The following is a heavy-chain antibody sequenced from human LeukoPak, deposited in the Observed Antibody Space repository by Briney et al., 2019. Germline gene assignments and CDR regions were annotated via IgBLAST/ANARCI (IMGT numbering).Heavy chain of an antibody. CDR2: IYHSGST. V-gene: IGHV4-30-2*02. CDR1: GASISSGGYY. D-gene: IGHD6-13*01. Sequence: SETLPLTCTVSGASISSGGYYWSWIRQPPGKGLEWIGYIYHSGSTYYNPSLKSRVTISIDRSKNQFSLKLSSVTAADTAVYYCARGYSSSWYGSHWFDPWGQGTLVTVSS. CDR3: ARGYSSSWYGSHWFDP. J-gene: IGHJ5*02.